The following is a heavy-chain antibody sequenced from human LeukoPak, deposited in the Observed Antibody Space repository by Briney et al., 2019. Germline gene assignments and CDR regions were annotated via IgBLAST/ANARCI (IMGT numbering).Heavy chain of an antibody. CDR2: ISWDGGST. CDR1: GFTFDDYG. Sequence: GGSLRLSCAASGFTFDDYGMSWVRQAPGKGLEWVSLISWDGGSTYYADSVKGRFTISRDNSKNSLYLQMNSLRAEDTALNYCAKIGYGSGSYSFDYWGQGTLVTVSS. D-gene: IGHD3-10*01. V-gene: IGHV3-43D*03. CDR3: AKIGYGSGSYSFDY. J-gene: IGHJ4*02.